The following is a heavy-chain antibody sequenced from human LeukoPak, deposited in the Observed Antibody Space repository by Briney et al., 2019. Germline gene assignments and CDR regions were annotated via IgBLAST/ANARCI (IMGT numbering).Heavy chain of an antibody. CDR2: MNPRGGST. J-gene: IGHJ4*02. D-gene: IGHD4-23*01. CDR3: ARVDDYGGNSVGY. V-gene: IGHV1-46*01. CDR1: GYSFTTYY. Sequence: GASVKVSRNASGYSFTTYYMHWMRRAPGQGLEWMGTMNPRGGSTNYAQKFQGRVTMIRDPSTSTVYMELSSLRFEDTAVYYCARVDDYGGNSVGYWGQGTLVTVSS.